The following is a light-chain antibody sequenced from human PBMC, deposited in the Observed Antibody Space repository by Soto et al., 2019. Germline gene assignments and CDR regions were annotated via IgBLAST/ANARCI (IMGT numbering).Light chain of an antibody. CDR3: QQYDSSPYT. V-gene: IGKV3-20*01. CDR2: GAS. J-gene: IGKJ2*01. CDR1: QSVSSSY. Sequence: EIVLTQSPGTLSLSPGERATLSCRASQSVSSSYLAWYQQKHGQAPRLLIYGASSRATGIPDRFSGSGSGTDFTLTISRLEPEDFAVYYCQQYDSSPYTFGQGTKLEIK.